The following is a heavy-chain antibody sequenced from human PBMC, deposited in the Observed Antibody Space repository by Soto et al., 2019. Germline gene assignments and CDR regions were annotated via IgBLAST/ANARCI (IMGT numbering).Heavy chain of an antibody. Sequence: SVKVSCKASGGTFSSYAISWVRQAPGQGLEWMGGIIPIFGTANYAQKFQGRVTITADESTSTAYMELSSLRSEDTAVYYCARDQISSYNWNYPFHYWGQGTLVTVSS. CDR3: ARDQISSYNWNYPFHY. D-gene: IGHD1-7*01. CDR2: IIPIFGTA. CDR1: GGTFSSYA. V-gene: IGHV1-69*13. J-gene: IGHJ4*02.